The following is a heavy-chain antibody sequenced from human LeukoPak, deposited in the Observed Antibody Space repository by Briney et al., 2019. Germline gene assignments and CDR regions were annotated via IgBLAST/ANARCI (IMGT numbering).Heavy chain of an antibody. CDR1: GGSISSYY. CDR3: ARGSNYVAYRFDP. J-gene: IGHJ5*02. CDR2: IYYSGNT. V-gene: IGHV4-59*01. Sequence: PSETLSLTCTVSGGSISSYYWSWIRQPPGKGLEWIGYIYYSGNTNYNPSLKSRVTISVDTSKNQFSLKLSSVTAADTAVYYCARGSNYVAYRFDPWGQGTLVTVSS. D-gene: IGHD4-11*01.